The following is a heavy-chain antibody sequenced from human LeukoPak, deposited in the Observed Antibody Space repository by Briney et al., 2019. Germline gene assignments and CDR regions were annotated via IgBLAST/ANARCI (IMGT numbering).Heavy chain of an antibody. V-gene: IGHV5-51*01. D-gene: IGHD6-13*01. CDR1: GYSFTTYW. CDR3: ARHPYTSSWYESGFDY. J-gene: IGHJ4*02. CDR2: IYPGDSDT. Sequence: GESLKISCKGSGYSFTTYWIGWVRQMPGKGLEWMGIIYPGDSDTRYSPFFQGQVTISADKSISTAYLQWSSLKASDTAMYYCARHPYTSSWYESGFDYWGQGTLVAVSS.